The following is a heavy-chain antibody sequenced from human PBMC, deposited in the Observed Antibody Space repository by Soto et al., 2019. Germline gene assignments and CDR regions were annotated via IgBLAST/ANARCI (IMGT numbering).Heavy chain of an antibody. CDR3: ATARTSGGSLESAVDY. D-gene: IGHD2-15*01. V-gene: IGHV3-30*03. Sequence: QVQLVESGGGVVQPGRSPRLSCAASGFTFSSYGIHWVRQAPGKGLEWVALISYDGTNKYYADSVKGRFTISRDNSKNTLYLQMNRVRAEDTAVYYCATARTSGGSLESAVDYWGQGTLVIVSS. J-gene: IGHJ4*02. CDR2: ISYDGTNK. CDR1: GFTFSSYG.